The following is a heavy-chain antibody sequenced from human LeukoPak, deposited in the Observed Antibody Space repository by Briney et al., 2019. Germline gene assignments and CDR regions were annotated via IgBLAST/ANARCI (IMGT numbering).Heavy chain of an antibody. Sequence: SETLSLTCTVSGGSVSSGSYYWGWIRQPPGNGLEWIGYIYYSGSTNYNPSLKSRVTISVDTSKNQFSLKLTSVTAADTAVYYCARDRFFGYSSGLNWFDPWGQGTLVTVSS. V-gene: IGHV4-61*01. J-gene: IGHJ5*02. CDR3: ARDRFFGYSSGLNWFDP. CDR2: IYYSGST. D-gene: IGHD5-18*01. CDR1: GGSVSSGSYY.